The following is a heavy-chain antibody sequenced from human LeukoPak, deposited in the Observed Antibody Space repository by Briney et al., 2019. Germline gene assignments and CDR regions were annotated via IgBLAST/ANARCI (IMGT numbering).Heavy chain of an antibody. D-gene: IGHD2-2*01. J-gene: IGHJ4*02. Sequence: ASVKVSCKASGGTFSSYAISWVRQAPGQGLEWMGWINPNSGGTNYAQKFQGRVTMTRDTSISTAYMELSRLRSDDTAVYYCARSLCSSTSCPGTDWGQGTLVTVSS. CDR3: ARSLCSSTSCPGTD. CDR1: GGTFSSYA. V-gene: IGHV1-2*02. CDR2: INPNSGGT.